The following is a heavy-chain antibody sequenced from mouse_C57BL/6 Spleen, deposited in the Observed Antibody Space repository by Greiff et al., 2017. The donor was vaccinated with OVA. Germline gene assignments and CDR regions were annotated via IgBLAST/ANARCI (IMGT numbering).Heavy chain of an antibody. V-gene: IGHV1-55*01. CDR2: IYPGSGST. CDR3: ARRENYDYDGEEYYFDY. J-gene: IGHJ2*01. D-gene: IGHD2-4*01. CDR1: GYTFTSYW. Sequence: QVQLQQPGAELVKPGASVKMSCKASGYTFTSYWITWVKQRPGQGLEWIGDIYPGSGSTNYNEKFKSKATLTVDTSSSTAYMQLSSLTSEDSVVYYCARRENYDYDGEEYYFDYWGQGTTLTVSS.